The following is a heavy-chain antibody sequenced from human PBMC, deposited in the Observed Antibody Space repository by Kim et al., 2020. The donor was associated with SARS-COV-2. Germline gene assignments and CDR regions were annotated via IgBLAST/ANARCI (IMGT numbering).Heavy chain of an antibody. V-gene: IGHV3-74*01. CDR2: ST. J-gene: IGHJ4*02. Sequence: STDYADSAKGRFTISRDNAENSLYLQMNNLRAEDTAVYYCARDLAGYGSRWGQGTLVTVSS. CDR3: ARDLAGYGSR. D-gene: IGHD1-1*01.